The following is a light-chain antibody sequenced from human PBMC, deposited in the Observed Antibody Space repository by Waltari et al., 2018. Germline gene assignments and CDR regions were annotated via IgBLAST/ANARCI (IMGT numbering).Light chain of an antibody. J-gene: IGLJ2*01. Sequence: QSALTQPASVSGSPGQSIAISCTGTSSDIGGHIHVSWYQQHPGKAPKIIIYNVHNRPSGVSERCAGPKSGNTASLTISGLQAEDEADYYCGSYRSGSTLVFGGGTRLTVL. CDR1: SSDIGGHIH. V-gene: IGLV2-14*03. CDR3: GSYRSGSTLV. CDR2: NVH.